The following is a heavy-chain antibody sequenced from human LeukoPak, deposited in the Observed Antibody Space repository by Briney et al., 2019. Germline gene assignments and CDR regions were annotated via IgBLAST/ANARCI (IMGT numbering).Heavy chain of an antibody. D-gene: IGHD6-19*01. CDR2: ISSSSTTI. CDR3: ARALYSSGWYPDY. V-gene: IGHV3-48*04. Sequence: PGGSLRLSCAASGFAFSSYNMNWVRQAPGKGLEWISYISSSSTTIYYADSVKGRFTISRDNAKKALYLQMNSLRAEDTAVYYCARALYSSGWYPDYWGQGTLVTVSS. CDR1: GFAFSSYN. J-gene: IGHJ4*02.